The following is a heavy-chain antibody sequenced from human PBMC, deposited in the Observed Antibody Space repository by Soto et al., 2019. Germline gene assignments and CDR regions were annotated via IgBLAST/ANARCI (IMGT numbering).Heavy chain of an antibody. J-gene: IGHJ5*02. CDR2: IYYSGST. V-gene: IGHV4-59*01. CDR3: ARASHKGGWSNWFDP. Sequence: QVQLQESGPGLVKPSETLSLTCTVSGGSISSYYWSWIRQPPGKGLEWIGYIYYSGSTNYNPSLKSRVTISVDTSKNQFSLKLSSVTAADTAVYYCARASHKGGWSNWFDPWGQGTLVTVSS. CDR1: GGSISSYY. D-gene: IGHD6-19*01.